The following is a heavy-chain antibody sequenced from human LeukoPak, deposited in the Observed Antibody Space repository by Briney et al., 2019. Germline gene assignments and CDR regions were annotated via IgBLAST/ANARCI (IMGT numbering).Heavy chain of an antibody. D-gene: IGHD2-8*01. Sequence: ASVKVSCKASGYTFTSYDINWVRQATGQGLEWMGWVNPNSGNTGYAQKFQGRVTITRNTSISTAYMELSSLRSEDTAVYYCARGGGYCTNGVCYTDSDYRFDYWGQGTLVTVSS. J-gene: IGHJ4*02. CDR1: GYTFTSYD. CDR3: ARGGGYCTNGVCYTDSDYRFDY. V-gene: IGHV1-8*03. CDR2: VNPNSGNT.